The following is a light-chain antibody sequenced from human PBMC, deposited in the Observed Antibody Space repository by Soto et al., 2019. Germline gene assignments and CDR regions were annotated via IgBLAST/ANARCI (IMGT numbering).Light chain of an antibody. V-gene: IGKV1-5*03. J-gene: IGKJ1*01. CDR1: QSVGSW. CDR3: HQYSRYPWT. Sequence: QMTQSPSTLSASEGDRVTITCWASQSVGSWLAWHQQKPGRAPKVLVYKASNLQDGVPSRFSGSGSGTEFTLIISSLQPDDVATYFCHQYSRYPWTFGQGTKVEIK. CDR2: KAS.